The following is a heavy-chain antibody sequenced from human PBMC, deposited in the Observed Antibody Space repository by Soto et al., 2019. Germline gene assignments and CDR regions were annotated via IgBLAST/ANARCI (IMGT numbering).Heavy chain of an antibody. V-gene: IGHV1-2*04. J-gene: IGHJ3*02. Sequence: ASVKVSCKASGYTFTSYGISWVRQAPGQGLEWMGWISPNSGDTNYAQKFQGWVTMTRDTSTSTAYMELSRLRSDDTAVYYCARGAGIVVVVAATLAFDIWGQGTMVTVSS. CDR2: ISPNSGDT. CDR3: ARGAGIVVVVAATLAFDI. CDR1: GYTFTSYG. D-gene: IGHD2-15*01.